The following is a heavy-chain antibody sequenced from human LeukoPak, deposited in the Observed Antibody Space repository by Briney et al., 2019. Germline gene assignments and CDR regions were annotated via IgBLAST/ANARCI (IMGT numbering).Heavy chain of an antibody. V-gene: IGHV3-7*01. J-gene: IGHJ4*02. CDR1: GFTFSGFW. CDR3: ARAGSFWHYVY. CDR2: IKQDGSEK. Sequence: GGSLRLSCAASGFTFSGFWMSWVRQAPGKGLEWVANIKQDGSEKYYVDSVKGRFTISRDNAKNSLSLQMNGLRVEDTAVYYCARAGSFWHYVYWGQGTLVTVSS. D-gene: IGHD1-7*01.